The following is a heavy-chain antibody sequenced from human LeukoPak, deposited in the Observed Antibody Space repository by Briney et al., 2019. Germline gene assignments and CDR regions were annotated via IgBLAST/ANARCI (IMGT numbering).Heavy chain of an antibody. CDR1: RFTFTTSW. V-gene: IGHV3-7*01. D-gene: IGHD2-8*01. Sequence: PGGSLRLSCAASRFTFTTSWMAWVRQAPGKGLEWVATIKEGGSQKYYVDFVKGRFTISRDNAKNSLSLQMNNLRVEDTAVYFCVRNLVYDCFDIWGQGTTVTVSS. CDR3: VRNLVYDCFDI. J-gene: IGHJ3*02. CDR2: IKEGGSQK.